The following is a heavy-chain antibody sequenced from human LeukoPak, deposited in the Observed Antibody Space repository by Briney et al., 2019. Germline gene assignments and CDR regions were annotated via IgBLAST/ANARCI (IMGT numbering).Heavy chain of an antibody. D-gene: IGHD3-10*01. V-gene: IGHV4-59*08. Sequence: SETLSLTCTVSGGSISGYYWSWIRQPPGKGLEWIGYIYYSGSTNYNPSLKSRVTISVDTSKNQFSLKLSSVTAADTAVYYCARWYSGYFDYWGQGTLVTVSS. CDR2: IYYSGST. J-gene: IGHJ4*02. CDR1: GGSISGYY. CDR3: ARWYSGYFDY.